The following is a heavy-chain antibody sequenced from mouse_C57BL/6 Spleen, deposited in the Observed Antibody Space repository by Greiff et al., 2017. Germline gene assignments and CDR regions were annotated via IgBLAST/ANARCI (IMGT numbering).Heavy chain of an antibody. CDR3: ARWGGWDVESLDY. Sequence: QVQLQQSGPELVKPGASVKISCKASGYAFSSSWMNWVKQRPGTGLEWIGRIYPGDGDTNYNGKFKGKATLTADKSSSTAYMQLSSLASEYSAVYCCARWGGWDVESLDYWGQGTTLTVSS. CDR1: GYAFSSSW. V-gene: IGHV1-82*01. D-gene: IGHD4-1*01. CDR2: IYPGDGDT. J-gene: IGHJ2*01.